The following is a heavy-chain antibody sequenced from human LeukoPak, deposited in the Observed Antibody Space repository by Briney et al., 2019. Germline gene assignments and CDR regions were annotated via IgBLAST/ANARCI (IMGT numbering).Heavy chain of an antibody. D-gene: IGHD3-3*01. Sequence: GGSLRLSCAASGFTVSSNYMSWVRQAPGKGLEWVSVIYSGGSTYYADSVKGRFTISRDNSKNTLYLQMNSLRAEDTAVYYCAREKNYVFWSVYYWNAFDIWGKGTMVTVSS. J-gene: IGHJ3*02. CDR2: IYSGGST. V-gene: IGHV3-66*02. CDR3: AREKNYVFWSVYYWNAFDI. CDR1: GFTVSSNY.